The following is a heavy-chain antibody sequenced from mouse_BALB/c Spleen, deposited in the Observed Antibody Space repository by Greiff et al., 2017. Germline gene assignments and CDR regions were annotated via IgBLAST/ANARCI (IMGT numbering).Heavy chain of an antibody. Sequence: VQLQQSGPQLVRPGASVKLSCKASGYTFTSYWMHWVKQRPGQGLEWIGEINPSNGRTNYNEKFKSKATLTVDKSSSTAYMQLSSLTSEDSAVYYCARLLPGFAYWGQGTLVTVSA. CDR2: INPSNGRT. V-gene: IGHV1S81*02. J-gene: IGHJ3*01. CDR3: ARLLPGFAY. D-gene: IGHD2-3*01. CDR1: GYTFTSYW.